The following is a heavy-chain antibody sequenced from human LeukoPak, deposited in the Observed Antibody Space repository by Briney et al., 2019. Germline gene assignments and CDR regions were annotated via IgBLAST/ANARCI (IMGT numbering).Heavy chain of an antibody. CDR1: GFTFSSYA. Sequence: GGSLRLSCAASGFTFSSYAMSWVRQAPGKGLEWVSAISGSGGSTYYADSVKGRFTISRDNSKNTLYLKMNSLRAEDTAVYYCAKYYGDDPDYYYYMDVWGKGTTVTISS. J-gene: IGHJ6*03. CDR2: ISGSGGST. V-gene: IGHV3-23*01. CDR3: AKYYGDDPDYYYYMDV. D-gene: IGHD4-17*01.